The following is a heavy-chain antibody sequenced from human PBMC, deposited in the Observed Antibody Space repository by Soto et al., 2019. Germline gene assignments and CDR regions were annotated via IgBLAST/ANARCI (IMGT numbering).Heavy chain of an antibody. D-gene: IGHD2-21*02. V-gene: IGHV1-2*04. CDR2: INPNSGDT. CDR1: GYTFTGYY. Sequence: ASVKVSCKASGYTFTGYYMHWVRQAPGQGLEWMGWINPNSGDTNYAQKFQGWVTMTRDTSISTAYMELSRLRSDDTAVYYCARVQGLYWFDPWGQGTLVTVSS. CDR3: ARVQGLYWFDP. J-gene: IGHJ5*02.